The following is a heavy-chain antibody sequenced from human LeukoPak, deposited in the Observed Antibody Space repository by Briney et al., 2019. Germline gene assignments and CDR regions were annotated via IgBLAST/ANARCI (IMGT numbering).Heavy chain of an antibody. CDR1: GFTFGSYS. CDR3: AREGLDYVWGSYRSFYH. J-gene: IGHJ4*02. CDR2: ISSSSSYI. V-gene: IGHV3-21*01. D-gene: IGHD3-16*02. Sequence: PGGSLRLSCAAPGFTFGSYSMNWVRQAPGKGLEWVSSISSSSSYIYYADSVKGRFTISRDNAKNSLYLQMNSLRAEDTAVYYCAREGLDYVWGSYRSFYHWGQGTLVTVSS.